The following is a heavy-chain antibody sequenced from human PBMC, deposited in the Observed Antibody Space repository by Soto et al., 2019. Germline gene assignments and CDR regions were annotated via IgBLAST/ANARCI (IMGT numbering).Heavy chain of an antibody. CDR1: GGSISSGGYY. Sequence: QVQLQESGPGLVKPSQTLSLTCTVSGGSISSGGYYWSWIRQHPGKGLEWIGYLYYSGSTYYNPSLKSRVTISVDTTKNQFALQLSSATAADTAVYYCATSMDLRFHMDVWGKGTTVTVSS. CDR2: LYYSGST. D-gene: IGHD3-3*01. J-gene: IGHJ6*03. CDR3: ATSMDLRFHMDV. V-gene: IGHV4-31*03.